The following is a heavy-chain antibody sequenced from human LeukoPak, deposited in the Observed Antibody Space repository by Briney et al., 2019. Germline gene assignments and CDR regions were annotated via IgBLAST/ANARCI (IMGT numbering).Heavy chain of an antibody. CDR3: ARETFPNYYYYGMDV. D-gene: IGHD2-21*01. V-gene: IGHV1-46*01. Sequence: ASVKVSRKASGYTFTSYYMHWVRQAPGQGLEWMGIINPSGGSTSYAQKFQGRVTMTRDTSTSTVYMELSSLRSEDTAVYYCARETFPNYYYYGMDVWGQGTTVTVSS. CDR2: INPSGGST. CDR1: GYTFTSYY. J-gene: IGHJ6*02.